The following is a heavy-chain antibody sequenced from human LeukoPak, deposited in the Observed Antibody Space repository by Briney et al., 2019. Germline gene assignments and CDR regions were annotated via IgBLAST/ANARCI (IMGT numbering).Heavy chain of an antibody. V-gene: IGHV1-69*05. D-gene: IGHD6-19*01. CDR3: AGAEQWLGPFDY. CDR2: IIPIFGTA. J-gene: IGHJ4*02. Sequence: GASVKVSCKASGGTFSSYAISWVRQAPGQGLEWMGRIIPIFGTANYAQKFQGRVTITTDEPTSTAYMELSSLRSEDTAVYYCAGAEQWLGPFDYWGQGTLVTVSS. CDR1: GGTFSSYA.